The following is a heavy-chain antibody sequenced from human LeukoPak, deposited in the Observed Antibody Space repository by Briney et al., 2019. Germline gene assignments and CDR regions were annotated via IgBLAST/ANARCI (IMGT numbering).Heavy chain of an antibody. J-gene: IGHJ4*02. CDR3: VRVGTDSIGSYPDY. Sequence: GGSLRLSCAASGFTFSSYAMSWVRQAPGKGLEWVSAISGSGGSTYYADSVKGRFTISRDNTKNMLYLQMNSLRAEDTAIYYCVRVGTDSIGSYPDYWGQGTLVTVTS. CDR2: ISGSGGST. V-gene: IGHV3-23*01. CDR1: GFTFSSYA. D-gene: IGHD3-22*01.